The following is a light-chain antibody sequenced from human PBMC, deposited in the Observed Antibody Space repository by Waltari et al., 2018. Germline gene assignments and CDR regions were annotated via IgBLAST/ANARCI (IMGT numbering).Light chain of an antibody. J-gene: IGKJ4*01. CDR3: QKYNSAPLT. Sequence: DIQMTQSPSSLSASVGDRVTITCRPSQGITNNLAWYQQKPGKVPKLLIYGASTLQSGVPSRFSGSGSGTDFTLTISSLQPEDVATYFCQKYNSAPLTFGGGTKVEIK. CDR1: QGITNN. CDR2: GAS. V-gene: IGKV1-27*01.